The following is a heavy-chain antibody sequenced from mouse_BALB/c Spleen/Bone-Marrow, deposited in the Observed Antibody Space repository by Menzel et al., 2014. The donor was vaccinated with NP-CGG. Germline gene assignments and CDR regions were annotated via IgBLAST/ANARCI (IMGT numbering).Heavy chain of an antibody. D-gene: IGHD1-2*01. CDR1: GYTFTSSW. Sequence: VQLQQSGSVLVRPGASVKLSCKASGYTFTSSWMHWAKQRPGQGLEWIGEIHPNSGNTNYSEKFKGKATLTVDTSSSTAYVDLSSLTSEDSAVYYCARSTTATYFDVWGAGTTVTVSS. J-gene: IGHJ1*01. V-gene: IGHV1S130*01. CDR3: ARSTTATYFDV. CDR2: IHPNSGNT.